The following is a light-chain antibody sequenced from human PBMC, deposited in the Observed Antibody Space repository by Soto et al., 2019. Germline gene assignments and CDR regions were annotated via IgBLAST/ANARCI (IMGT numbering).Light chain of an antibody. CDR3: SSYTKTSTLVL. V-gene: IGLV2-14*01. CDR1: SSDIGDYNY. CDR2: GVT. Sequence: QSALTQPASVSGSPGQSITIPCTGTSSDIGDYNYVSWYQQHPGKAPKLMIYGVTNRPSGVSNRFSGSKSGNTASLTISGLQAEDEADYFCSSYTKTSTLVLFGGGTKVTVL. J-gene: IGLJ2*01.